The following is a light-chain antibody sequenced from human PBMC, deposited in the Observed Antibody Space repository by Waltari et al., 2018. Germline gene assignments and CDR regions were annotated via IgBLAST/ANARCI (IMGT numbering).Light chain of an antibody. J-gene: IGLJ3*02. V-gene: IGLV4-69*01. CDR3: QTWGTDIVV. CDR2: VKSDGSH. CDR1: SGHTSFA. Sequence: QLVLTQSPSASASLGASVKFTCSLSSGHTSFAIAWHQQQPGKGPRYLMTVKSDGSHKKGDGIPDHFSGSSSGAERYLTVSSLQSEDEADYYCQTWGTDIVVFGGGTKLTVL.